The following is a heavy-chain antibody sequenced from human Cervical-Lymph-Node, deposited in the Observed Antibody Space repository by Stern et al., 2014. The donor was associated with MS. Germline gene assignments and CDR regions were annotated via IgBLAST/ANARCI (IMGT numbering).Heavy chain of an antibody. V-gene: IGHV3-30*01. CDR2: ISYDGSDK. CDR3: ARGGAVATSDYYFDY. J-gene: IGHJ4*02. Sequence: VQLVDSGGGVVQPGRSLRLFCAASGLTFSYHAMHWVRQAPGKGLEWVAVISYDGSDKNDADSVKGRFTISRDNSRNTLYLQMNSLRVDDTAVYYCARGGAVATSDYYFDYWGQGILVTVSS. CDR1: GLTFSYHA. D-gene: IGHD5-12*01.